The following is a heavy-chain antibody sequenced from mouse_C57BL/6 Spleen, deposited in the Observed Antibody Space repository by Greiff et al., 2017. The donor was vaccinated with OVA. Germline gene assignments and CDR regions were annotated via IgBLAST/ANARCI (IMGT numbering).Heavy chain of an antibody. CDR1: GYTFTDYY. V-gene: IGHV1-26*01. CDR2: INPNNGGT. CDR3: ARDSSGSPFAY. D-gene: IGHD3-2*02. Sequence: VQLQQSGPELVKPGASVKISCKASGYTFTDYYMNWVKQSHGKSLEWIGDINPNNGGTSYNQKFKGKATLTVDKSSSTAYMELRSLTSEDSAVYYCARDSSGSPFAYWGQGTLVTVSA. J-gene: IGHJ3*01.